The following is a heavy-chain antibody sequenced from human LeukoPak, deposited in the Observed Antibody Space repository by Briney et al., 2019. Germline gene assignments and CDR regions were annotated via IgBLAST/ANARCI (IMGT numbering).Heavy chain of an antibody. CDR2: IYYSGST. D-gene: IGHD3-22*01. V-gene: IGHV4-59*01. CDR3: ASTSSSGYYFRWFDP. Sequence: SETLSLTCTVSGGSISSYYWSWIRQPPGKGLEWMGYIYYSGSTNYNPSLKSRVTISLNTSKNQYSLKLSSVTAADTAVYYFASTSSSGYYFRWFDPWGQGTLVTVSS. CDR1: GGSISSYY. J-gene: IGHJ5*02.